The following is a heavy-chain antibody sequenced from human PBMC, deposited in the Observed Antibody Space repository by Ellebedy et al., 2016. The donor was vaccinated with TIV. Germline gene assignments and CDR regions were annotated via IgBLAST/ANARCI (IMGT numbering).Heavy chain of an antibody. CDR1: GYTFTAYY. V-gene: IGHV1-69*06. D-gene: IGHD6-19*01. CDR3: ARDHGSSGWSSMDV. J-gene: IGHJ6*02. Sequence: SVKVSXXASGYTFTAYYMHWVRQAPGQGLEWMGGIILIFGTANYAQKFQGRVTITADKSTSTAYMELSSLRSEDTAVYYCARDHGSSGWSSMDVWGQGTTVTVSS. CDR2: IILIFGTA.